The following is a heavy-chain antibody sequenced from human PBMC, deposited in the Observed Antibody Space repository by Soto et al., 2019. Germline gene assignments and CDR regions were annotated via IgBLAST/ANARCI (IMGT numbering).Heavy chain of an antibody. CDR2: ISYDGSKK. CDR3: AKDRTDRGFFDY. J-gene: IGHJ4*02. V-gene: IGHV3-30*18. Sequence: QVQLVESGGGAVQPGRSLRLSCAASGFTFSSYGMYWVRQAPGKGLEWVAVISYDGSKKYYADSVKGRFTISRDNSKNTLYLQMTSLRAEDTSVYYCAKDRTDRGFFDYWGQGTLVTVSS. CDR1: GFTFSSYG. D-gene: IGHD5-12*01.